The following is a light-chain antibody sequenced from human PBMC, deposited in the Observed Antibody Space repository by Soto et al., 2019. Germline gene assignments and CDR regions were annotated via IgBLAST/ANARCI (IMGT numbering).Light chain of an antibody. CDR3: QQRSNWPLT. Sequence: EIVLTQSPGTLSLSPGERATLSCRASQSVSSRNLAWYKHKPGQGPRLISYGASSRATGIPDRFSGSGSGTEFTLTISSLEPEDFEVYYCQQRSNWPLTFGGGTKVDIK. V-gene: IGKV3D-20*02. J-gene: IGKJ4*01. CDR2: GAS. CDR1: QSVSSRN.